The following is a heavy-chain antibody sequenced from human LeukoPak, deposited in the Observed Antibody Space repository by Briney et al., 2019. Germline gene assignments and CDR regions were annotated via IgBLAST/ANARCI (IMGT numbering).Heavy chain of an antibody. V-gene: IGHV1-69*02. CDR3: ASPIYDTYYYYGMDV. J-gene: IGHJ6*02. CDR1: GGTFSSYT. CDR2: IIPILGIA. Sequence: SVKVSCKASGGTFSSYTISGVRQAPGQGLEWMGRIIPILGIANYAQKFQGRVTIIADKSTSTAYMELSSLRSEDTAVYYCASPIYDTYYYYGMDVWGQGTTVTVSS. D-gene: IGHD3-9*01.